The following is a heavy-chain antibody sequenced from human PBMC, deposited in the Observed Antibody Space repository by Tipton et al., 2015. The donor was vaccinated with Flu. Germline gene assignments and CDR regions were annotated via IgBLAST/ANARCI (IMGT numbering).Heavy chain of an antibody. CDR2: VHHAGST. CDR3: ARDPSLGMPDYFDS. J-gene: IGHJ4*02. D-gene: IGHD2-2*01. V-gene: IGHV4-38-2*02. Sequence: TLSLTCSVSGDSIRSDYFWGWIRQPPGKGLEWIGNVHHAGSTYYNSSLKSRVTMSVDASKNHFSLKLNSVTAADTAVYYCARDPSLGMPDYFDSWGQGILVTASS. CDR1: GDSIRSDYF.